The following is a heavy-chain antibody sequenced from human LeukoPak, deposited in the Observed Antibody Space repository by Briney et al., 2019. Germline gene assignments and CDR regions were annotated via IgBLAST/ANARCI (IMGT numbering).Heavy chain of an antibody. D-gene: IGHD3-22*01. Sequence: ASVKVSCKASGYTFTGYYMHWVRQAPGQGLEWMGWINPNSGGTNYAQKFQGRVTMTRDTSISTAYMELSRLRSDDTAVYYCARWHNIDYYSAFDIWGQGTMVTVSS. CDR3: ARWHNIDYYSAFDI. CDR2: INPNSGGT. J-gene: IGHJ3*02. V-gene: IGHV1-2*02. CDR1: GYTFTGYY.